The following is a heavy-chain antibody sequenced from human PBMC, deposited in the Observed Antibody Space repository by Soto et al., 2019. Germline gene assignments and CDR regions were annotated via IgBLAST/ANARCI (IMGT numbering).Heavy chain of an antibody. J-gene: IGHJ3*02. V-gene: IGHV1-3*01. CDR1: GYSFTNYV. CDR3: ARTGYSRRWELFGAFDI. CDR2: INPGYGNT. Sequence: ASVKVSCKSSGYSFTNYVLHWVRQAPGQRLEWMGWINPGYGNTKYSQKFQGRVTITRDTSASTAYMELSSLRSEDTAVYYCARTGYSRRWELFGAFDIWG. D-gene: IGHD1-26*01.